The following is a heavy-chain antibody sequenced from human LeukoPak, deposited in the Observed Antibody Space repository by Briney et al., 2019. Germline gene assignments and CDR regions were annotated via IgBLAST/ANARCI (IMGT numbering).Heavy chain of an antibody. CDR3: ARTAGLYSGYVHFDY. J-gene: IGHJ4*02. V-gene: IGHV4-4*02. CDR1: GGSISSSNW. CDR2: IYHSGST. Sequence: SETLSLTCAVSGGSISSSNWWSWVRQPPGKGLEWIGEIYHSGSTNYNPSLKSRVTISVDKSKNQFSLKLSSVTAADTAVYYCARTAGLYSGYVHFDYWGQGTLVTVSS. D-gene: IGHD5-12*01.